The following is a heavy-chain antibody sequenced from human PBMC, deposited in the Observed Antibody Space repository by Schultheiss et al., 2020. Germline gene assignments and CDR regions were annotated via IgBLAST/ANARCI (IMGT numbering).Heavy chain of an antibody. V-gene: IGHV1-2*02. CDR2: INPNSGGT. D-gene: IGHD4-17*01. Sequence: ASVKVSCKASGYTFTGYYMHWVRQAPGQGLEWMGWINPNSGGTNYAQKFQGRVTMTEDTSTDTAYMELSSLRSEDTAVYYCARETTVTTRWYFDLWGRGTLVTVSS. CDR1: GYTFTGYY. CDR3: ARETTVTTRWYFDL. J-gene: IGHJ2*01.